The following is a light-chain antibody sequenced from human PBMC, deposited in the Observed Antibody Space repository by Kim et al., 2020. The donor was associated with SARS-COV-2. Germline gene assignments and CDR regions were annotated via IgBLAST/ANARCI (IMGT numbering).Light chain of an antibody. CDR3: QQYGSSPPVT. CDR2: GAS. J-gene: IGKJ4*01. Sequence: PGERATVSCRASQSVSSSYLAWYQQKPGQAPRLLIYGASSRSTGIPDRCSGSGSGTDFTLTISRLEPEDFAVYYCQQYGSSPPVTFGGGTKVDIK. CDR1: QSVSSSY. V-gene: IGKV3-20*01.